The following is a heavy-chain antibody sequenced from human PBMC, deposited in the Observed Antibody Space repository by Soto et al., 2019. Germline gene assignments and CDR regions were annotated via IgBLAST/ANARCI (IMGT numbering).Heavy chain of an antibody. V-gene: IGHV3-21*01. Sequence: GGSLRLSCAATGFTFSSYSMNWVRQAPGKGLEWVSSISSSSSYIYYADSVKGRFTISRDNAKNSLYLQMNSLRAEDTAVYYCARDRTPGFDYWGRGTLVTVSS. CDR3: ARDRTPGFDY. J-gene: IGHJ4*02. CDR2: ISSSSSYI. D-gene: IGHD1-1*01. CDR1: GFTFSSYS.